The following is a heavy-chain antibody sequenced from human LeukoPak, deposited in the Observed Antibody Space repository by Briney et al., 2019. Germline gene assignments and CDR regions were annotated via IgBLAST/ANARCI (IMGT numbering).Heavy chain of an antibody. D-gene: IGHD5-18*01. CDR1: GFTFSSYG. J-gene: IGHJ4*02. V-gene: IGHV3-30*18. CDR2: ISYDGNNK. Sequence: PGGSLRLSCAASGFTFSSYGMHWVRQAPGKGLEWVALISYDGNNKYYADSVKGRFTISRDNSKNTLYLQMNSPRPDDTAVYYCAKTGLQLWLFAYWGQGTLVTVSS. CDR3: AKTGLQLWLFAY.